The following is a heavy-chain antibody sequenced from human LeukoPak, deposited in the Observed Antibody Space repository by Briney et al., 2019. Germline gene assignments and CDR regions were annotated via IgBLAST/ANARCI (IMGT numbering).Heavy chain of an antibody. CDR2: ISAYNGNT. D-gene: IGHD3-10*01. CDR1: GYTFTSYG. CDR3: ARDYGSGSYYTPLDY. V-gene: IGHV1-18*01. J-gene: IGHJ4*02. Sequence: GASVKVSCKASGYTFTSYGISWVRQAPGQGLEWMGWISAYNGNTKYAQKLQGRVTMTTDTSTSTAYMELRSLRSDDTAVYYCARDYGSGSYYTPLDYWGQGTLVTVSS.